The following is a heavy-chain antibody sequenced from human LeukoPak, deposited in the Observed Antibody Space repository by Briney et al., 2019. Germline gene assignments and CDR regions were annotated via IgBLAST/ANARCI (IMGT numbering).Heavy chain of an antibody. CDR3: ARDPGGYSSGWGFDY. CDR2: ISSSSSYI. D-gene: IGHD6-19*01. V-gene: IGHV3-21*01. Sequence: PGGSLRLSCAASGFTFSSYSMNWVRQAPGKGLEWVSSISSSSSYIYYADSVKGRFTISRDNAKNSLYLQMNSPRAEDTAVYYCARDPGGYSSGWGFDYWGQGTLVTVSS. J-gene: IGHJ4*02. CDR1: GFTFSSYS.